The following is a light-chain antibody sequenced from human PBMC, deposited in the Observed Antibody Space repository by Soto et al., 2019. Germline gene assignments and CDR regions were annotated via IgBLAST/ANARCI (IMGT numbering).Light chain of an antibody. CDR2: EVS. CDR3: SSYTSNNTQV. V-gene: IGLV2-14*01. CDR1: SSDVGSYDY. Sequence: QSALIRPPSVSGSPGQSVTISCTGTSSDVGSYDYVSWYQQHPGKAPKLMIYEVSNRPSGVSNRFSGSKSGNTASLTISGLQAEDEADYYCSSYTSNNTQVFGTGTKVTVL. J-gene: IGLJ1*01.